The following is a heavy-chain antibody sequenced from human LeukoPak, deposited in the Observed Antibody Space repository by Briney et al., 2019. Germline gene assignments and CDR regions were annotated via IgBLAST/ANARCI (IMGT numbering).Heavy chain of an antibody. CDR2: ISAYNGNT. V-gene: IGHV1-18*01. D-gene: IGHD3-9*01. Sequence: ASVKVSCKASGHTFTSYGISWVRQAPGQGLEWMGWISAYNGNTNYAQKLQGRVTMTTDTSTSTAYMELRSLRSDDTAVYYCAREEYDILTGYYEYFDYWGQGTLVTVSS. CDR3: AREEYDILTGYYEYFDY. CDR1: GHTFTSYG. J-gene: IGHJ4*02.